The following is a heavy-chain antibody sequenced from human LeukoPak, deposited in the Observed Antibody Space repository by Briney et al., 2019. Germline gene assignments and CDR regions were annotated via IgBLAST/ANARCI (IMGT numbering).Heavy chain of an antibody. D-gene: IGHD4-17*01. CDR2: MNPNSGNT. V-gene: IGHV1-8*01. Sequence: ASVKVSCKASGYTFTSYDINWVRQATGQGLEWMGWMNPNSGNTGYAQKFQGRLTMTRNTSIITDYMELSRLRSEDTAVYYCASRTRTGAFDIWGQGTMVTVSS. J-gene: IGHJ3*02. CDR1: GYTFTSYD. CDR3: ASRTRTGAFDI.